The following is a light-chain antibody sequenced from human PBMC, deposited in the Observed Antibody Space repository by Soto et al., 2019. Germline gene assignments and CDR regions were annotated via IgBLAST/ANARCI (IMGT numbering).Light chain of an antibody. CDR1: QNINRF. CDR2: AAS. CDR3: QQSYSSPQT. Sequence: DIQMTQSPSSLSASVGDRISITCRAGQNINRFLNWYQQKPGKAPKLLIYAASSLRSGVPSRFSGSGSGTDFTLTISSLQPEDFATYYCQQSYSSPQTFGQGIKVEIK. J-gene: IGKJ1*01. V-gene: IGKV1-39*01.